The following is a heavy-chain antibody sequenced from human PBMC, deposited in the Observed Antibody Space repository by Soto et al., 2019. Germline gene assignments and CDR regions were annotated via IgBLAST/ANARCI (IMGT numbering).Heavy chain of an antibody. Sequence: EVQLLESGGGLVQPGGSLRLSCAAYGFTFSSYAMSWVRQAPGKGLEWVSAISGSGISTYYADSVKGRFTISRDNSKNTLDLQMNSLRADDAAMYYCARDHKFGEPPWGQGTLVTVSS. D-gene: IGHD3-10*01. CDR1: GFTFSSYA. V-gene: IGHV3-23*01. CDR2: ISGSGIST. CDR3: ARDHKFGEPP. J-gene: IGHJ5*02.